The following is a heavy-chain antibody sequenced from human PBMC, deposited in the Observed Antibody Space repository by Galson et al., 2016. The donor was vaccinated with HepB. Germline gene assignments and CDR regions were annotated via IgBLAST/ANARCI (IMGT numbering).Heavy chain of an antibody. CDR2: ISGSGDHT. V-gene: IGHV3-23*01. CDR3: AKGFYNGNRRNFDY. CDR1: GFIFSSYA. D-gene: IGHD4-23*01. J-gene: IGHJ4*02. Sequence: SLRLSCAATGFIFSSYAVSWVRQAPGKGLEWISGISGSGDHTYYAGSVKGRFTISRDNFKNTSFLEMNSLRAEDTAVYYCAKGFYNGNRRNFDYWGQGTLVTVSS.